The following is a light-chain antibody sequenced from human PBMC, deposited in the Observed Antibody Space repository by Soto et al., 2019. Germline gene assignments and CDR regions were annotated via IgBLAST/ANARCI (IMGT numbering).Light chain of an antibody. V-gene: IGKV1-39*01. J-gene: IGKJ5*01. CDR1: QRINNY. CDR3: QQSLTMPIT. Sequence: DIQMPQSPASLSVSVGDRVTITCRASQRINNYLNWYLQRPGQAPKLLIRSASTLQRGVPSRFSGSGSRTEFTLTLADLQPDDFGTYYCQQSLTMPITFGHGTRLDIK. CDR2: SAS.